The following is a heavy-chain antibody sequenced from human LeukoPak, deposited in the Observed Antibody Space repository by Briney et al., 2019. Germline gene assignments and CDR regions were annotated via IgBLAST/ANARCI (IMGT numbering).Heavy chain of an antibody. J-gene: IGHJ4*02. CDR1: GGSISSGDYY. V-gene: IGHV4-39*07. CDR2: INHSGST. CDR3: ARRGSGSSWATPDY. Sequence: SETLSLTCTVSGGSISSGDYYWSWIRQPPGKGLEWIGEINHSGSTNYNPSLKSRVTISVDTSKNQFSLKLSSVTAADTAVYYCARRGSGSSWATPDYWGQGTLVTVSS. D-gene: IGHD3-10*01.